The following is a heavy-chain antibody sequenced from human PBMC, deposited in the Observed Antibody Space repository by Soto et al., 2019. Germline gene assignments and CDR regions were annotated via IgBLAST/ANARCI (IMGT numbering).Heavy chain of an antibody. J-gene: IGHJ4*02. D-gene: IGHD3-22*01. CDR1: GFTFSSYA. Sequence: GGSLRLSCAASGFTFSSYAMHWVRQAPGKGLEWVAVISYDGSNKYYADSVKGRFTISRDNSKNTLYLQMNSLRAEDTAVYYCARGGGGYYRPPNYWGQGTLVTVSS. CDR3: ARGGGGYYRPPNY. V-gene: IGHV3-30-3*01. CDR2: ISYDGSNK.